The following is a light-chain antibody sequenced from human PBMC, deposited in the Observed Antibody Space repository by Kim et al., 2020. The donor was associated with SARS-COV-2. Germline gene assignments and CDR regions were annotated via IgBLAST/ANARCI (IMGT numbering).Light chain of an antibody. CDR2: AAS. J-gene: IGKJ2*03. CDR1: QSLDTY. CDR3: QQSSRTPPYS. V-gene: IGKV1-39*01. Sequence: ESVGDRVTITCRASQSLDTYLNWYQQKPGRAPKLLIYAASNLQSGVPSRFSGSGSGTDFTLTISSLQPEDSATYYCQQSSRTPPYSFGQGTKLEIK.